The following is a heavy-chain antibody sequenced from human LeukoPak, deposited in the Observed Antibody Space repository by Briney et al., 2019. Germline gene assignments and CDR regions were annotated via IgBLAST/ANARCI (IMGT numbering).Heavy chain of an antibody. D-gene: IGHD1-26*01. Sequence: ASVKVSCKASGYTFTNYYIHWVRQAPGQGLEWMGWINANNGGTASAQTFQGSVTLTRDTSITTAYMELSGLKSDDTAVYYCARQREDWGQGTLVTVSS. CDR1: GYTFTNYY. CDR2: INANNGGT. V-gene: IGHV1-2*02. CDR3: ARQRED. J-gene: IGHJ4*02.